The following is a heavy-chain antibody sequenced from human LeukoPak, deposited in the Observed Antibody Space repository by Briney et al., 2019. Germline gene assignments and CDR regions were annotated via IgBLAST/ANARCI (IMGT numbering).Heavy chain of an antibody. CDR2: IKQDGSEK. J-gene: IGHJ4*02. Sequence: GGSLRLSCAASGFTFSSYWMSWVRQAPGKGLEWVANIKQDGSEKYYVDSVKGRFTISRDNAKNSLYLQMNSLRVEDTALYYCAKVLSSSWGYFGFWGQGTLVTVSS. V-gene: IGHV3-7*01. CDR1: GFTFSSYW. CDR3: AKVLSSSWGYFGF. D-gene: IGHD6-13*01.